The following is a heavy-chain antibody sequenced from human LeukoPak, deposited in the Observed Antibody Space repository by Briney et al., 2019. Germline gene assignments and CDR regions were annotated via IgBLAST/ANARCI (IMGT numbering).Heavy chain of an antibody. Sequence: SETLSLTCTVSGGSISSSSYYWGWIRQPPGKGLEWIGSIYYSGSTYYNPSLKSRVTISVDTSKNQFSLKLSSVTAADTAVYYCARGRRQLVRSWGYWGQGTLVTVSS. CDR2: IYYSGST. V-gene: IGHV4-39*07. J-gene: IGHJ4*02. CDR1: GGSISSSSYY. CDR3: ARGRRQLVRSWGY. D-gene: IGHD6-13*01.